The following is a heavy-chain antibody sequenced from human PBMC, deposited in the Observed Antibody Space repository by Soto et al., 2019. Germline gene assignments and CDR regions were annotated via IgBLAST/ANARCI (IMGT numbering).Heavy chain of an antibody. J-gene: IGHJ6*02. D-gene: IGHD1-26*01. CDR3: ARSRGQRTSHASGYYYGMDV. CDR1: GFTFSNYA. V-gene: IGHV3-30-3*01. CDR2: ISYAGDNK. Sequence: VQLVESGGGVVQPGRSLRLSCAASGFTFSNYAMHWVRQAPGKGLEWVAVISYAGDNKYYADSVKGRFTLSRDNSRNTLYLQMNSLTTEDTAMYYCARSRGQRTSHASGYYYGMDVWGQGTTVTVSS.